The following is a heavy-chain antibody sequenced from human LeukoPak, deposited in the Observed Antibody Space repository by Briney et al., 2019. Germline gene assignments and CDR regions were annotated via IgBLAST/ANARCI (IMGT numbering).Heavy chain of an antibody. Sequence: SDTLSLTCTVSGCSISSSCYYWGWLRQPPGKELEWIGSIYYSGSTYYNPSLNRRVTISVDTTKNQFSLNLSSVTAADTAVDYCARQESSSCYGVYYYYYMDVWGKGTTVTVSS. CDR1: GCSISSSCYY. D-gene: IGHD6-13*01. V-gene: IGHV4-39*01. CDR3: ARQESSSCYGVYYYYYMDV. CDR2: IYYSGST. J-gene: IGHJ6*03.